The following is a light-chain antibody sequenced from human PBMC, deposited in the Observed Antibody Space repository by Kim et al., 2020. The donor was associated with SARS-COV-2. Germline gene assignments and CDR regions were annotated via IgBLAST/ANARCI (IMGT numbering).Light chain of an antibody. CDR3: QVWDSDTYL. CDR1: SFGRDM. CDR2: RDN. J-gene: IGLJ1*01. V-gene: IGLV3-9*01. Sequence: SVSPGPAASLTGGGNSFGRDMVHWYQQKPGQAPVLVIFRDNNRPSGIPERFSASTSGNTATLTISGAQAGDEADYYCQVWDSDTYLFGTGTKVTVL.